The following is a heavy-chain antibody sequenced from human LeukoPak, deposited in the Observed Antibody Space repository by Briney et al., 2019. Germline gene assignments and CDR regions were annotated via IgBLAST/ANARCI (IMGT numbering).Heavy chain of an antibody. CDR3: ARERSAALDY. V-gene: IGHV4-38-2*02. Sequence: PSETLSLTCTVSGYSISSGYYWGWIRQPPGKGLEWIGYIYHSGSTYYNPSLKSRVTISVDRSKNQFSLKLSSVTAADTAVYYCARERSAALDYWGQGTLVTVSS. CDR1: GYSISSGYY. D-gene: IGHD2-2*01. CDR2: IYHSGST. J-gene: IGHJ4*02.